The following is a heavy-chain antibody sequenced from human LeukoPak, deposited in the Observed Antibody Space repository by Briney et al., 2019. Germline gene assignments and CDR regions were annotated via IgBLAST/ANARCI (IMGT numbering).Heavy chain of an antibody. V-gene: IGHV3-21*01. D-gene: IGHD6-13*01. J-gene: IGHJ4*02. Sequence: GGSLRLSCAASGFTFSSYSMNWVRQAPGKGLEWVSSISSSSSYIYYADSVKGRFTISRDNAKNSLYLQMNSLRAEDTAVYYCARDTAAAGTWFDYWGQGTLVTVSS. CDR1: GFTFSSYS. CDR3: ARDTAAAGTWFDY. CDR2: ISSSSSYI.